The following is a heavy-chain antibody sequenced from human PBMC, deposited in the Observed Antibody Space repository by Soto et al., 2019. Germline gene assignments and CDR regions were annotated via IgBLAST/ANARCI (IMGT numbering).Heavy chain of an antibody. Sequence: EEQLVESGGGLVQPGGSLKLSCAASGFTLSGSALHWVRQASGKGLEWVGCIRSKANNYATAYAASAKRRFTISRDDSDTTASLQMTSLKSEATAVYDCTSPSEDGSGDDWFFDLWGRGTLFSVAS. CDR3: TSPSEDGSGDDWFFDL. J-gene: IGHJ2*01. V-gene: IGHV3-73*02. CDR2: IRSKANNYAT. D-gene: IGHD3-22*01. CDR1: GFTLSGSA.